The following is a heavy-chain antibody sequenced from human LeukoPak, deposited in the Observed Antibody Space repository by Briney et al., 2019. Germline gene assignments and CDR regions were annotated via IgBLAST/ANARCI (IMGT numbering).Heavy chain of an antibody. V-gene: IGHV1-18*01. CDR1: GYTFISYG. Sequence: ASVKVSCKASGYTFISYGISWLRQAPGQGLEWMGWISAYNGNTNYAQKRQGRVTMTTDTSTSTAYMVLRSLRSDDTAVYYCARERPLGGYGYWGQGTLVTVSS. CDR3: ARERPLGGYGY. D-gene: IGHD1-1*01. J-gene: IGHJ4*02. CDR2: ISAYNGNT.